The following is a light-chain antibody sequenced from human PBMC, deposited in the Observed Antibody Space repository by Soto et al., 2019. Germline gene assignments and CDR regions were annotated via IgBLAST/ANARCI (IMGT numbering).Light chain of an antibody. CDR2: AAS. V-gene: IGKV1-6*01. J-gene: IGKJ1*01. CDR1: RSISNY. Sequence: IRLTQSPSSLSASVGGRVTISCRSSRSISNYLMWYQQKPGKAPNLLIFAASSLHNGVPSRFSGSGSGTDFTLAISSLQPEDSATYYCLQDINYPWTFGQGTKVDIK. CDR3: LQDINYPWT.